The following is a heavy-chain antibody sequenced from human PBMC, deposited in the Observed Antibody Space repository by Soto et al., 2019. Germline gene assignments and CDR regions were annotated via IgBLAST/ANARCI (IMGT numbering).Heavy chain of an antibody. J-gene: IGHJ5*02. CDR1: GYTFTSYA. D-gene: IGHD2-15*01. V-gene: IGHV1-3*01. CDR2: INAGNGNT. CDR3: PRVIIVVVVAATTNWFDP. Sequence: QVQLVQSGAEVKKPGASVKVSCKASGYTFTSYAMNWVRQAPGQRLEGMGWINAGNGNTKYSQKFQGRVTITRDISERTDYMELSSLRSDDTVGYYCPRVIIVVVVAATTNWFDPWGQGTLVTVSS.